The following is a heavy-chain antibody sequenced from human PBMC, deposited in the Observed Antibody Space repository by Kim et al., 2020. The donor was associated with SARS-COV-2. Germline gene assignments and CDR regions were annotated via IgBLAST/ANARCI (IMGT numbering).Heavy chain of an antibody. CDR3: ARDSADAFDI. J-gene: IGHJ3*02. D-gene: IGHD1-26*01. V-gene: IGHV3-30*01. Sequence: NKYYADSVKGRFTISRDNSKNTLYLQMNSLRAEDTAVYYCARDSADAFDIWGQGTMVTVSS. CDR2: NK.